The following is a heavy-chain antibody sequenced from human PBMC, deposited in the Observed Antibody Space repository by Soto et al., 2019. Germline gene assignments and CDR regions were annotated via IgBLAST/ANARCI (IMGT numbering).Heavy chain of an antibody. CDR2: INASGRT. CDR3: ANSPPWGSRSTNPGVYDALDM. V-gene: IGHV4-34*01. Sequence: QVQLQQWGAGLLKPSETLSLTCAVYGGSFSDYHWSWIRQPPGKGLEWMGEINASGRTNYNPSLKDRLTISVDTSRKQSSLKLSSATAADAAVYYCANSPPWGSRSTNPGVYDALDMWGQGTMVTVSS. J-gene: IGHJ3*02. D-gene: IGHD6-6*01. CDR1: GGSFSDYH.